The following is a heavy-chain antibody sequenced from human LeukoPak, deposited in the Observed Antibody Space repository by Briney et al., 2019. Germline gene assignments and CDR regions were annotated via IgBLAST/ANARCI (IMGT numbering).Heavy chain of an antibody. CDR2: ISSSSSYI. J-gene: IGHJ3*01. V-gene: IGHV3-21*01. CDR1: GFTFSSYS. Sequence: GGALRLSCAASGFTFSSYSMIWVRQAPGKGLEGVSSISSSSSYIYYADSVQGRFTSSRDNATNSLYLQMNSLRAEDTAVYYCARDSPKRDCTHGVCYGDAFDVCGQGTMVTVSS. D-gene: IGHD2-8*01. CDR3: ARDSPKRDCTHGVCYGDAFDV.